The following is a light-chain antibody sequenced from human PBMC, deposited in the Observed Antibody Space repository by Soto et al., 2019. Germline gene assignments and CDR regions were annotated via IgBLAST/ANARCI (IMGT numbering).Light chain of an antibody. CDR2: KAS. V-gene: IGKV1-5*03. J-gene: IGKJ1*01. Sequence: DIQMTQSPSTLSASVGDRVTITCRASRSISSWLAWYQQKPGKAPKLLIYKASSLESGVPSRFSGSGSGTEFTLTISSLQPNDFATYYCQQYNSYSRTFGQETKVSIK. CDR1: RSISSW. CDR3: QQYNSYSRT.